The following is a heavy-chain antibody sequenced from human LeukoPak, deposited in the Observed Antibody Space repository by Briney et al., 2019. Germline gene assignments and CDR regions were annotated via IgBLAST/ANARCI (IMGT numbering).Heavy chain of an antibody. V-gene: IGHV3-48*01. CDR3: ARGIIAAAGTFDY. Sequence: GGSLRLSCAASGFIFSRDSMNWVRQAPGKGLEWVAYINGGGSPIYYADSVRGRFTISRDNAKNSLYLQMNSLRAEDTAVYYCARGIIAAAGTFDYWGQGTLVTVSS. J-gene: IGHJ4*02. D-gene: IGHD6-13*01. CDR2: INGGGSPI. CDR1: GFIFSRDS.